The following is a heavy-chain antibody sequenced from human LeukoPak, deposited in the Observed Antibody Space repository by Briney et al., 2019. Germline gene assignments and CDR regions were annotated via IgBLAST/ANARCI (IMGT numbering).Heavy chain of an antibody. CDR2: IYHSGST. CDR1: GYSISSGYY. CDR3: ARAPTYYDFWSGYGRYYYYMDV. V-gene: IGHV4-38-2*02. J-gene: IGHJ6*03. D-gene: IGHD3-3*01. Sequence: PSETLSLTCTVSGYSISSGYYWGWIRQPPGKGLEWIGSIYHSGSTYYNPSLKSRVTISVDTSKNQFSLKLSSVTAADTAVYYCARAPTYYDFWSGYGRYYYYMDVWGKGTTVTVSS.